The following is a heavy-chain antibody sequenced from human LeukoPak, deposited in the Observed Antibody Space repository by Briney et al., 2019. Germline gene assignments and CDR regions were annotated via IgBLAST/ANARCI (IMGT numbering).Heavy chain of an antibody. CDR1: GFTFSSYS. CDR3: VRAYSGRYGLGYYYMDV. J-gene: IGHJ6*03. D-gene: IGHD1-26*01. Sequence: GGSLRLSCAASGFTFSSYSMNWVRQAPGKGLEWVSYISSSSSTIYYADSVKGRFTISRDNAKNSLYLQMNSLRAEDTAVYYCVRAYSGRYGLGYYYMDVWGKGTTVTISS. CDR2: ISSSSSTI. V-gene: IGHV3-48*01.